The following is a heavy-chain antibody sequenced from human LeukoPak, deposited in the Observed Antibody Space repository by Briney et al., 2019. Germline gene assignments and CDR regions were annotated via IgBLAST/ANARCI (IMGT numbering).Heavy chain of an antibody. D-gene: IGHD3-22*01. CDR1: GGSFSGYY. CDR2: INHSGST. Sequence: PSETLSLTCAVYGGSFSGYYWSWIRQPPGKGLEWIGEINHSGSTNYNPSLKSRVTISVDTSKNQFSLKLSSVTAADTAMYYCARHFYDTSGYYSQVDYWGQGTLVTVSS. J-gene: IGHJ4*02. V-gene: IGHV4-34*01. CDR3: ARHFYDTSGYYSQVDY.